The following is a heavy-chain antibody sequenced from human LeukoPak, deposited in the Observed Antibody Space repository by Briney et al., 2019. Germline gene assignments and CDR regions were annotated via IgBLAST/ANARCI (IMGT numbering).Heavy chain of an antibody. CDR2: ISGSGGST. D-gene: IGHD2-15*01. CDR1: GFTFSSYA. V-gene: IGHV3-23*01. Sequence: GGSLRLSCAASGFTFSSYAMNWVRQAPGKGLEWVSAISGSGGSTYYADSVKGRYTISRDNSKNTLYLQMNSLRAEDTALYYCAKERGHCSGGSCISFDYWGQGTLVTVSS. CDR3: AKERGHCSGGSCISFDY. J-gene: IGHJ4*02.